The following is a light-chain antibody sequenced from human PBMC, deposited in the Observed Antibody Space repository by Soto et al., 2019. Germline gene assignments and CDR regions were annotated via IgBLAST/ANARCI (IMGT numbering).Light chain of an antibody. V-gene: IGKV1-39*01. Sequence: DIQMTQSPSSLSSSVGDIVTITCRSSQPISTYLNWYHQKPEKAPKLLIYAASSLQSGVPSRFSGSGSGTDFTLTISSLQSADSAVYYCQQYINWPPWTFGQGTKVDI. J-gene: IGKJ1*01. CDR2: AAS. CDR1: QPISTY. CDR3: QQYINWPPWT.